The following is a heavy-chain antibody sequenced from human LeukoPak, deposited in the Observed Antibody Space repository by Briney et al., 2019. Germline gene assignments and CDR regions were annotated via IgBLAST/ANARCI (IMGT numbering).Heavy chain of an antibody. CDR1: GYTLTRES. J-gene: IGHJ6*02. D-gene: IGHD6-19*01. V-gene: IGHV1-46*01. Sequence: ESSVTLSCTATGYTLTRESMQLVRQAPGQKLKWMGIIDTNDGTRSYAQKFQGRVTMTRDMSTSTVYMELSSLRSEDTALYYCARDIAVTGTGHYYGMDVWGQGTTVTVSS. CDR3: ARDIAVTGTGHYYGMDV. CDR2: IDTNDGTR.